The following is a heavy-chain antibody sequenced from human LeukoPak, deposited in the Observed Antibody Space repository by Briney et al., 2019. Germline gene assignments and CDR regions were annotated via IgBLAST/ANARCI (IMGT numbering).Heavy chain of an antibody. CDR3: AREDPQTTVPEGMDV. CDR2: IYDSGTT. D-gene: IGHD4-17*01. J-gene: IGHJ6*02. CDR1: GGSISYYY. V-gene: IGHV4-59*01. Sequence: SETLSLTCTVSGGSISYYYWSWIRQSPGKGLEWIGYIYDSGTTNYNPSLKSRVTISVDTSKNQFSLQLRSVTAADTAVYYCAREDPQTTVPEGMDVWGQGTTVTVSS.